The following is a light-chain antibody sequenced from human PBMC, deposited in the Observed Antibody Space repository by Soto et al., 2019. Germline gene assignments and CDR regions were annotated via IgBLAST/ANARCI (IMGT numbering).Light chain of an antibody. CDR1: QSISNW. V-gene: IGKV1-5*01. CDR3: HQYNSYSPT. CDR2: HAS. Sequence: MQRTQPPSTLLASLGDRVTITCRASQSISNWLAWYQQKPGTAPKLLIYHASTLESGVPSRFSGSGSGTDFSLTISSLQPDDFATYYCHQYNSYSPTFGQGTKVDIK. J-gene: IGKJ1*01.